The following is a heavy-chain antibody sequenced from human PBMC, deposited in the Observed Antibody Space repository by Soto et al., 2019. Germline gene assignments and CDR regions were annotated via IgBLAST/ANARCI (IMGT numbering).Heavy chain of an antibody. J-gene: IGHJ3*01. CDR3: ESSQAREHAYDV. Sequence: GGSLRLSCAAFGLTVSGKKYVAWVRQAPGKGLEWVSALYDVDGSFYADSVKGRFTTSSDSSKTTVYLQMNGLRPDDTAVYYCESSQAREHAYDVWGQGTTVTVSS. V-gene: IGHV3-53*01. D-gene: IGHD1-1*01. CDR1: GLTVSGKKY. CDR2: LYDVDGS.